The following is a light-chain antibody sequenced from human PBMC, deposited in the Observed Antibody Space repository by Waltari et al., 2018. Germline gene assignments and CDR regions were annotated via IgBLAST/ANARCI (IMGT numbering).Light chain of an antibody. Sequence: EIVLTKPPATLSSSPGESATPSSRASQHDSSYLAGCQQKPGQAPRLLIYDASNRATGIPARFSGSGSGTDFTLTISSLEPEDFAVYYCQQRSNWYTFGQGTKLEIK. CDR3: QQRSNWYT. CDR1: QHDSSY. V-gene: IGKV3-11*01. CDR2: DAS. J-gene: IGKJ2*01.